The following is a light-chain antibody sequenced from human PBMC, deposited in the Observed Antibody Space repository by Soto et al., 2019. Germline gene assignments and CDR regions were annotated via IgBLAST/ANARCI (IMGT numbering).Light chain of an antibody. CDR3: QQRSDWTRT. CDR2: DAS. V-gene: IGKV3-11*01. Sequence: IVLTQSPANLSLSPGERATLSCRASQSVSSYLAWYQQKPGQAPRLLIYDASNRATGIPARFSGSGSGTDGTITISGLEKEDGSVYYCQQRSDWTRTFGQGTKVDIK. J-gene: IGKJ1*01. CDR1: QSVSSY.